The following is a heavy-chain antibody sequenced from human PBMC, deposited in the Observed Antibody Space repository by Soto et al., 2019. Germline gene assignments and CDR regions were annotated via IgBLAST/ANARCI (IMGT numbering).Heavy chain of an antibody. CDR2: IYYSGST. CDR3: AREGRSTSCPQFCYYYGMDV. CDR1: GGSISSSSYY. D-gene: IGHD2-2*01. V-gene: IGHV4-39*02. J-gene: IGHJ6*02. Sequence: SETLSLTCTVSGGSISSSSYYWGWIRQPPGKGLEWIGSIYYSGSTYYNPSLKSRVTISVDTSKNQFSLKLSSVTAADTAVYYCAREGRSTSCPQFCYYYGMDVWGQGTTVTVSS.